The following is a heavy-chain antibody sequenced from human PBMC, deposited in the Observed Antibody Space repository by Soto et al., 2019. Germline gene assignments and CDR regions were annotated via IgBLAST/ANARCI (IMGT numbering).Heavy chain of an antibody. CDR2: IGGSGGSP. Sequence: EVQLLESGGDLVQPGGSLRLSCAASGFTFRSYAMTWVRQVPGKGLEWVSSIGGSGGSPNYADSVKGRFTISRDNSKNTRYLQMNGLRAEDTAVYYCAKGLNGSPTTRGMDVWGPGTTVTVSS. CDR1: GFTFRSYA. CDR3: AKGLNGSPTTRGMDV. J-gene: IGHJ6*02. D-gene: IGHD1-26*01. V-gene: IGHV3-23*01.